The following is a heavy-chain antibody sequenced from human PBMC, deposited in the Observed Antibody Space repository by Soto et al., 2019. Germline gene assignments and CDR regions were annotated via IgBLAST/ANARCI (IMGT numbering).Heavy chain of an antibody. CDR1: GFTFSSYE. Sequence: GGSLRLSCAASGFTFSSYEMNWVRQAPGRGLEWVSYISSSGSTIYYAYSVKGRLTISRDNDKNSLYLQMNSLRAEDTAVYYCARGIAARRYYYYYGMDXWGQGTTVTVS. D-gene: IGHD6-6*01. V-gene: IGHV3-48*03. CDR3: ARGIAARRYYYYYGMDX. J-gene: IGHJ6*02. CDR2: ISSSGSTI.